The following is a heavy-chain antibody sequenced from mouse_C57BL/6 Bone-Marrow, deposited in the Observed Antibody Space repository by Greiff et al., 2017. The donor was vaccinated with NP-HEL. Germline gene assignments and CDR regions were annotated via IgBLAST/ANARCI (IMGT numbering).Heavy chain of an antibody. CDR2: INPNNGGT. Sequence: EVQLQQSGPELVKPGASVKMSCKASGYTFTDYNMHWVKQSHGKSLEWIGYINPNNGGTSYNQKFKGKATLTVNKSSSTAYMALRRLTSEDSAVYYCARGVFYYGSSYDYWGQGTTLTVSS. CDR3: ARGVFYYGSSYDY. V-gene: IGHV1-22*01. CDR1: GYTFTDYN. D-gene: IGHD1-1*01. J-gene: IGHJ2*01.